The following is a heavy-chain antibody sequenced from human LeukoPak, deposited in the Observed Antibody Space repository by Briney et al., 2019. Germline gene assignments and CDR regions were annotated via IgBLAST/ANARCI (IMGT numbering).Heavy chain of an antibody. CDR1: GGSFSGYY. CDR3: AREFSGSNYGFPFDY. D-gene: IGHD1-26*01. J-gene: IGHJ4*02. CDR2: INHSGST. V-gene: IGHV4-34*01. Sequence: SETLSLTCAVYGGSFSGYYWSWIRQPPGKGLEWIGEINHSGSTNYNPSLKSRVTISVDTSKNQFSLKLSSVTAADTAVYYCAREFSGSNYGFPFDYWGQGTLVTVSS.